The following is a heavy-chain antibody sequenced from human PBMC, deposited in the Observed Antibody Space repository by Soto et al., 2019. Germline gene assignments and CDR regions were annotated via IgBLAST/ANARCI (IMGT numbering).Heavy chain of an antibody. J-gene: IGHJ4*02. CDR3: AKVDVHYYDSSGSIDY. Sequence: PGGSLRLSCAASGFTLSGKPLTWSRKVPGKGLEWVSAISGSGGSTYYADSVKGRFTISRDNSKNTLYLQMNSLRAEDTAVYYCAKVDVHYYDSSGSIDYWGQGTLVTVSS. CDR1: GFTLSGKP. CDR2: ISGSGGST. D-gene: IGHD3-22*01. V-gene: IGHV3-23*01.